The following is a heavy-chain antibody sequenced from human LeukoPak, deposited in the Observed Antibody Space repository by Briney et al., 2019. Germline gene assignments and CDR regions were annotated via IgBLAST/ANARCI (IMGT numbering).Heavy chain of an antibody. Sequence: PGGSLRLSCAASGFTFSSYEMNWVRQAPGKGLEWVSSISSSSSYIYYADSVKGRFTISRDNAKNSLYLQMNSLRAEDTAVYYCARAIEMATTRYWGQGTLVTVSS. D-gene: IGHD5-24*01. CDR1: GFTFSSYE. J-gene: IGHJ4*02. CDR2: ISSSSSYI. V-gene: IGHV3-21*01. CDR3: ARAIEMATTRY.